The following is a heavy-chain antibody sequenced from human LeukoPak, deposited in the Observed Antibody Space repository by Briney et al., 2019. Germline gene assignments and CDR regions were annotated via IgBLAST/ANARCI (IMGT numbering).Heavy chain of an antibody. J-gene: IGHJ6*02. CDR3: ARYCGGDCRTVYGMDV. CDR2: IYHSGST. V-gene: IGHV4-30-2*02. D-gene: IGHD2-21*02. CDR1: GGSISSGGYS. Sequence: SETLSLTCAVSGGSISSGGYSWSWIRQPPGKGLEWIGYIYHSGSTYYNPSLKSRVTISVDTSKNQFSLKLSSVTAADTAVYYCARYCGGDCRTVYGMDVWGQGTTVTVSS.